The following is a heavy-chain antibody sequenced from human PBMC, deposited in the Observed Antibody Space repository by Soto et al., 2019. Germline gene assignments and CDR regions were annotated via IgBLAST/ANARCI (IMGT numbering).Heavy chain of an antibody. J-gene: IGHJ4*02. CDR2: ISYDGNNK. Sequence: GGSLRLSCAAAGFILSTYGMHWVRQAPGKGLEWVAVISYDGNNKYYADSADSVKGRFTISRDNSKNTLYLQMNSLRTEDTAVYYCASQLRYFDWSLDYWGQGTLVTVSS. D-gene: IGHD3-9*01. CDR1: GFILSTYG. CDR3: ASQLRYFDWSLDY. V-gene: IGHV3-30*19.